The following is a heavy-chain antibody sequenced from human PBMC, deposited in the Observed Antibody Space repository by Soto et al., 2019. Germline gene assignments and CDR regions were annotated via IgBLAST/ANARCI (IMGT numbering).Heavy chain of an antibody. V-gene: IGHV5-51*01. J-gene: IGHJ4*02. CDR1: GYSFSNFW. Sequence: GESLKISCKASGYSFSNFWIAWVRQMPGEGLEWLGIIYPDDSDTRYSPSFLRQVTISADKSIKTTYLQWSSLKASDTAIYFCASSVLVTSTMNYFDLWGQGTLVTVSS. CDR2: IYPDDSDT. CDR3: ASSVLVTSTMNYFDL. D-gene: IGHD2-8*02.